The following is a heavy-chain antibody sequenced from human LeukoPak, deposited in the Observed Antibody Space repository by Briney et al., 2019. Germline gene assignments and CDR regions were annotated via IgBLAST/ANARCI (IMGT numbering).Heavy chain of an antibody. Sequence: GGSLRLSCAASGFTFRSYAMSWVRQAPGKGLEWVSAISGSGGNTYYADSVKGRFTISRDNSKNTLYLQMNSLRAEDTAVYYCAKARYSSSWYYFDYWGQGTLVTVSS. V-gene: IGHV3-23*01. CDR1: GFTFRSYA. D-gene: IGHD6-13*01. J-gene: IGHJ4*02. CDR3: AKARYSSSWYYFDY. CDR2: ISGSGGNT.